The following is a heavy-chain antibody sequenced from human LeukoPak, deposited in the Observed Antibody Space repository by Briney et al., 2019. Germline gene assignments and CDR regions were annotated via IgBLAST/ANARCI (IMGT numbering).Heavy chain of an antibody. V-gene: IGHV6-1*01. CDR3: ARVREEFTSGSVFDI. J-gene: IGHJ3*02. Sequence: SQTLSLTCAISGDSVSSKSAAWNWIRQSPSRGLEWLGRTYYRSKWYNDYTVSVKSRITINPDTSKNQFSLQLNSVTPENTAVYFCARVREEFTSGSVFDIWGQGTMVTVSS. CDR1: GDSVSSKSAA. D-gene: IGHD1-26*01. CDR2: TYYRSKWYN.